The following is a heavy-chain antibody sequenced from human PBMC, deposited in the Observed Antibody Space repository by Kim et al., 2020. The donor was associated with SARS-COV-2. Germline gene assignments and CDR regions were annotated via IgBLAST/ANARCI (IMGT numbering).Heavy chain of an antibody. V-gene: IGHV3-7*03. Sequence: GGSLRLSCAASGFTFSSYWMSWVRQAPGKGLEWVANIKQDGSEKYYVDSVKGRFTISRDNAKNSLYLQMNSLRAEDTAVYYCARDRVEQWGAAYYYGMDVWGQGTTVTVSS. CDR1: GFTFSSYW. CDR3: ARDRVEQWGAAYYYGMDV. D-gene: IGHD6-19*01. J-gene: IGHJ6*02. CDR2: IKQDGSEK.